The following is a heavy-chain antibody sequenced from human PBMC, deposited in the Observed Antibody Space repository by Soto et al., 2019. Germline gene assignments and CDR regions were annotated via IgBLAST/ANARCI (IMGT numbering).Heavy chain of an antibody. CDR3: ARVFYSGGSCYSVDY. CDR2: INHSGST. Sequence: QVQLQQWGAGLLKPSETLSLTCAVYGGSFSGYYWSWIRQPPGKGLEWIGEINHSGSTNYNPSLKSRVTISVDTSKNQFSLKLSSVTAADTAVYYCARVFYSGGSCYSVDYWGQGTLVTVSS. D-gene: IGHD2-15*01. J-gene: IGHJ4*02. V-gene: IGHV4-34*01. CDR1: GGSFSGYY.